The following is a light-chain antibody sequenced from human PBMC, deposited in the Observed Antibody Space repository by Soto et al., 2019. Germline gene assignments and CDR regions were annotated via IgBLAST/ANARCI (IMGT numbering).Light chain of an antibody. Sequence: QSVLTQPPSVSATPGQGVTLSCSGGDSNIGSTAVNWYQQLPGTAPKLLIYSSNQRPSGVPDRISGSKSGTSASLAISGLQSEDAADYYCAAWDDDLHVWLFGGGTQLTVL. CDR2: SSN. V-gene: IGLV1-44*01. J-gene: IGLJ2*01. CDR3: AAWDDDLHVWL. CDR1: DSNIGSTA.